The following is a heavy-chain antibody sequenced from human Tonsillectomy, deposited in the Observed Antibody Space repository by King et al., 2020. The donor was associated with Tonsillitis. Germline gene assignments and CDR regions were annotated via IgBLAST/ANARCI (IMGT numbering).Heavy chain of an antibody. CDR3: ARYVSGSFDY. J-gene: IGHJ4*02. D-gene: IGHD1-26*01. Sequence: LQLQESGPGVVKPSETLSLTCTVSGGSIRSSGHYWDWIRQPPGKGLEWIGYMDYSGTIFYNPSLKSRITISGGTSENRFSLKLSSVTAADTAVYSCARYVSGSFDYWGQGARVTVS. V-gene: IGHV4-39*01. CDR2: MDYSGTI. CDR1: GGSIRSSGHY.